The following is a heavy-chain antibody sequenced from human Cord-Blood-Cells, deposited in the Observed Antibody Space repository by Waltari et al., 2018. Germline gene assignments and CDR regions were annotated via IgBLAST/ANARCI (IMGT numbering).Heavy chain of an antibody. Sequence: QVQLVQSGAEVKKPGSSVKVSCKASGGPFSRYAISWVRQAPGQGLEWMGGIIPIFGTANYAQKFQGRVTITADESTSTAYMELSSLRSEDTAVYYCARGLYYSSSSASYYFDYWGQGTLVTVSS. CDR1: GGPFSRYA. CDR3: ARGLYYSSSSASYYFDY. D-gene: IGHD6-6*01. V-gene: IGHV1-69*01. J-gene: IGHJ4*02. CDR2: IIPIFGTA.